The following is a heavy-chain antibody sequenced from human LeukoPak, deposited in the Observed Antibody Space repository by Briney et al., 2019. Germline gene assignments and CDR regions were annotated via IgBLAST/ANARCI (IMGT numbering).Heavy chain of an antibody. V-gene: IGHV4-59*01. CDR2: IYYSGST. CDR3: ARDLAAARFDP. J-gene: IGHJ5*02. Sequence: SETLSLTCTVSGGSISSYYWSWIRQPPGKGLEWIGYIYYSGSTNYNPSLKSRVTISVDTSKNQFSLKLSSVTAANTAVYYCARDLAAARFDPWGQGTLVTVSS. D-gene: IGHD6-13*01. CDR1: GGSISSYY.